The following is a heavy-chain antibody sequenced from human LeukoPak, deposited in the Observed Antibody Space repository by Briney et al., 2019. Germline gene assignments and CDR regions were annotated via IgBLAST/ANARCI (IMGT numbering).Heavy chain of an antibody. Sequence: GGSLRLSCAASGFTVSSNYMSWVRQAPGKGLEWVSVIYSGGSTYYADSVKGRFTISRDNSKNTLYLQMNSLRAEDTAVYYCARDRIPGYISSVYYYGMDVWGQGTTVTVSS. CDR3: ARDRIPGYISSVYYYGMDV. V-gene: IGHV3-66*02. D-gene: IGHD6-13*01. CDR2: IYSGGST. J-gene: IGHJ6*02. CDR1: GFTVSSNY.